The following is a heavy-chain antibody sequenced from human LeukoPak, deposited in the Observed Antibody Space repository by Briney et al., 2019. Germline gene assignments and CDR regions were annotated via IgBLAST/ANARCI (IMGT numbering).Heavy chain of an antibody. CDR2: IKQDGGEK. D-gene: IGHD4-4*01. CDR1: GFTFSSYC. V-gene: IGHV3-7*01. CDR3: ARDTGTTIYDYYYYGMDV. Sequence: GSLRLSCAASGFTFSSYCVSWVRQAPGKGLEWVANIKQDGGEKYYVDSVKGRFTISRDNAKNSLYLQMNSLRAEDTAVYYCARDTGTTIYDYYYYGMDVWGQGTTVTVSS. J-gene: IGHJ6*02.